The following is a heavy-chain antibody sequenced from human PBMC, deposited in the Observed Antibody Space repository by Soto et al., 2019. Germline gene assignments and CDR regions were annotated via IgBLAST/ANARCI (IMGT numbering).Heavy chain of an antibody. J-gene: IGHJ6*02. D-gene: IGHD2-21*02. CDR3: ANDIFVVTATYGMDV. CDR1: GFTFSSYA. Sequence: PGGSLRLSCAASGFTFSSYAMSWVRQAPGKGLEWVSAISGSGGSTYYADSVKGRFTISRDNSKNTLYLQMNSLRAEDTAVYYCANDIFVVTATYGMDVWGQGTTVTVSS. CDR2: ISGSGGST. V-gene: IGHV3-23*01.